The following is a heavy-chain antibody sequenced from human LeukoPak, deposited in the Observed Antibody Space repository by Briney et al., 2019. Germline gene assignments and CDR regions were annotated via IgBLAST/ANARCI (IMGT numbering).Heavy chain of an antibody. CDR1: GASIRSYD. D-gene: IGHD4-17*01. CDR3: ARGGTVRHGMDV. Sequence: SETLSLTCAVSGASIRSYDWTWIRQPPGKGLEWIGGIYNSGGTNDNPSLKSRVTISLDTSKNQFSLKLSSVTAADTAVYYCARGGTVRHGMDVWGQGTTVTVSS. J-gene: IGHJ6*02. V-gene: IGHV4-59*12. CDR2: IYNSGGT.